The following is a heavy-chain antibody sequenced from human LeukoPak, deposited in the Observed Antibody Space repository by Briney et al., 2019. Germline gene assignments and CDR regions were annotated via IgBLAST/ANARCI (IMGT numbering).Heavy chain of an antibody. J-gene: IGHJ4*02. Sequence: PSETLSLTCAVSGGSISSSNWWSWVRQPPGKGLEWIGEIYHSGSTNYNPSLKSRVTISVDKSKNQFSLKLSSVTAADTAVYYCARGGGLYDILTGYLGPPDYWGQGTLVTVSS. D-gene: IGHD3-9*01. CDR2: IYHSGST. CDR1: GGSISSSNW. CDR3: ARGGGLYDILTGYLGPPDY. V-gene: IGHV4-4*02.